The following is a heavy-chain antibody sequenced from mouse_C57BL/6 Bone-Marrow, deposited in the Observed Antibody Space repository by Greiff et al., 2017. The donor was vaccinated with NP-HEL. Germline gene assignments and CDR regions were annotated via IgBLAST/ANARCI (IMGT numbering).Heavy chain of an antibody. CDR1: GYAFSSSW. J-gene: IGHJ4*01. Sequence: VQLQQSGPELVKPGASVKISCKASGYAFSSSWMNWVKQRPGKGLEWIGRIYPGDGDTNYNGKFKGKATLTADKSSSTAYMQLSSLTSEDSAVXFCARSVYYDYPYYYAMDYWGQGTSVTVSS. CDR3: ARSVYYDYPYYYAMDY. D-gene: IGHD2-4*01. V-gene: IGHV1-82*01. CDR2: IYPGDGDT.